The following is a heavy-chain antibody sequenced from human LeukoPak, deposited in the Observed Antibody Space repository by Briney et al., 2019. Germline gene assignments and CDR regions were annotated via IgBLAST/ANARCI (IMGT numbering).Heavy chain of an antibody. CDR1: GFTFSSYA. CDR3: AKESYGSGSYYNLYYYGMDV. V-gene: IGHV3-23*01. D-gene: IGHD3-10*01. Sequence: GGSLRLSCAASGFTFSSYAMRWVRQAPGKGLEWVSAISGSGGSTYYADSVKGRFTSSRDHSKNTLYLQMNSLRAEDTAVYYCAKESYGSGSYYNLYYYGMDVWGQGTTVTVSS. J-gene: IGHJ6*02. CDR2: ISGSGGST.